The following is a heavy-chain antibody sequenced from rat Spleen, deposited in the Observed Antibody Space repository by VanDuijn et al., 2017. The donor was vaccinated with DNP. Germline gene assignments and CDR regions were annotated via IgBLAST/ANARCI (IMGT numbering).Heavy chain of an antibody. Sequence: EVLLVESDGGLVQPGRSLKLSCAVSGFTYSNYVMAWVSQAPTKGLEWVASISTGGGNTYYRDSVKGRFSISRDNAKSTLYLQVNSLRSDDTATYYCAGRPPPTRGPFDYWGQGIMVTVSS. V-gene: IGHV5S23*01. D-gene: IGHD1-4*01. CDR3: AGRPPPTRGPFDY. CDR2: ISTGGGNT. CDR1: GFTYSNYV. J-gene: IGHJ2*01.